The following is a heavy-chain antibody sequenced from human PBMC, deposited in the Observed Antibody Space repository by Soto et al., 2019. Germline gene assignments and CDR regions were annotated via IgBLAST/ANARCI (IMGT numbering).Heavy chain of an antibody. CDR2: IIPIFGTA. V-gene: IGHV1-69*13. CDR1: GGTFSSYA. J-gene: IGHJ5*02. Sequence: SVKVSCKASGGTFSSYAISWVRQAPGQGLEWMGGIIPIFGTANYAQKFQGRVTITADESTSTAYMELSSLRSEDTAVYYCARNPRKVRAVVTPTSWFDPWGQGTLVTVSS. CDR3: ARNPRKVRAVVTPTSWFDP. D-gene: IGHD2-21*02.